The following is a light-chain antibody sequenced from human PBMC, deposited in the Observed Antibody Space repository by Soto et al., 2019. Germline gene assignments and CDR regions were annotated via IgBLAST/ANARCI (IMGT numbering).Light chain of an antibody. CDR3: QQYNNWWS. V-gene: IGKV3-15*01. Sequence: VVMTQSPATLSVSPGERATLSCRASEFVSNNLAWYQQKPGQAPRLLIYGASTRATGIPARFSGSGSGTEFTLTISSLQSEDFAIYYCQQYNNWWSFGQGTKVDNK. CDR1: EFVSNN. J-gene: IGKJ1*01. CDR2: GAS.